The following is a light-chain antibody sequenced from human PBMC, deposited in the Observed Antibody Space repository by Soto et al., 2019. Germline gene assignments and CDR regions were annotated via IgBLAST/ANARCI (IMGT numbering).Light chain of an antibody. CDR1: ESVGSN. J-gene: IGKJ1*01. CDR2: GAS. Sequence: EKVMTQSPATLSVFTGERATLSCRASESVGSNLAWYQQKPGQAPRLLIYGASIRATGIPARFNGSGSGTEFTLTISSLQSEDFAVYHCQQYNDWPTFGQGTKVEIK. CDR3: QQYNDWPT. V-gene: IGKV3-15*01.